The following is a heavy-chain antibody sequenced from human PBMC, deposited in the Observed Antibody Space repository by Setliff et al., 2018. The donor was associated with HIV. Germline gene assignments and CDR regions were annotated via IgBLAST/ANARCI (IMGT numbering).Heavy chain of an antibody. CDR2: ISWNSGSI. D-gene: IGHD7-27*01. V-gene: IGHV3-9*03. Sequence: GGSLRLSCAASGFTFDDYAMHWVRQAPGKGLEWVSGISWNSGSIGYADSVKGRFTISRDNAKNSLYLQMNSLRAEDVALYYCAKDLTGGFDAFDIWGQGTMVTVSS. J-gene: IGHJ3*02. CDR1: GFTFDDYA. CDR3: AKDLTGGFDAFDI.